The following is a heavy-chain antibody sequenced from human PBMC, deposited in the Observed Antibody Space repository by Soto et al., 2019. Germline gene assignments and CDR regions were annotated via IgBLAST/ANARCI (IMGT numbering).Heavy chain of an antibody. D-gene: IGHD6-19*01. CDR1: GFTFSSYA. Sequence: GGSLRLSCAASGFTFSSYAMHWVRQAPGKGLEWVAVISYDGSNKYYADSVKGRFTISRDNSKNTLHLQMNSLRAEDTAVYYCARDTGYSSGWYWIGYYGMDVWGQGTTVTVSS. CDR3: ARDTGYSSGWYWIGYYGMDV. V-gene: IGHV3-30-3*01. J-gene: IGHJ6*02. CDR2: ISYDGSNK.